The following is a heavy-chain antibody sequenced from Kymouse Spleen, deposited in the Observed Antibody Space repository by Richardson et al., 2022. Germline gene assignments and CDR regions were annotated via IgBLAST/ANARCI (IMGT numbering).Heavy chain of an antibody. CDR3: ASSTSCYAYARCF*Y. D-gene: IGHD2-2*02. V-gene: IGHV3-53*01. CDR1: GFTVSSNY. CDR2: IYSGGST. J-gene: IGHJ3*02. Sequence: EVQLVESGGGLIQPGGSLRLSCAASGFTVSSNYMSWVRQAPGKGLEWVSVIYSGGSTYYADSVKGRFTISRDNSKNTLYLQMNSLRAEDTAVYYCASSTSCYAYARCF*YLGPRDNGHRLF.